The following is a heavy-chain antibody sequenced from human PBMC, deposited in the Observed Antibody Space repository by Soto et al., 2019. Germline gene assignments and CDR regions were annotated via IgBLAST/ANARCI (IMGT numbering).Heavy chain of an antibody. Sequence: LRLSCAASGFTFSSYTMHWVRQAPGKGLEWVSSISSGNSYIYYADSVKGRFTISRDNAKNSVYLQMNSLRAEDTAVYYCARDFYYDSDWGQGTLVTVSS. CDR3: ARDFYYDSD. V-gene: IGHV3-21*01. CDR1: GFTFSSYT. J-gene: IGHJ4*02. D-gene: IGHD3-22*01. CDR2: ISSGNSYI.